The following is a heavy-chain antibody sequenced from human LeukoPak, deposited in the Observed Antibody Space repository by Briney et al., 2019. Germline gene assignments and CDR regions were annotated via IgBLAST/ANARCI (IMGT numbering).Heavy chain of an antibody. Sequence: ASVKVSCKASGYTFTNYYIHWVRQAPGQGLEWMGIINPSGGSTTYAQKFQGRVTMTRDTSTTTVYMELSSLRSEDAAVYYCARDGGTTLRSLEWSSYGMDVWGQGTTVTVSS. D-gene: IGHD3-3*01. CDR3: ARDGGTTLRSLEWSSYGMDV. V-gene: IGHV1-46*01. CDR1: GYTFTNYY. J-gene: IGHJ6*02. CDR2: INPSGGST.